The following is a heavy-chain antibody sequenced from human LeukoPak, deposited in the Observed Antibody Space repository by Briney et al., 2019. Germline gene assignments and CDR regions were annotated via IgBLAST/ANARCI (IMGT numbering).Heavy chain of an antibody. CDR2: IYTSGST. D-gene: IGHD7-27*01. V-gene: IGHV4-4*07. J-gene: IGHJ5*02. CDR1: GGSISSYY. CDR3: ARDREAVANWGYDWFDP. Sequence: ASETLSLTCTVSGGSISSYYWSWIRQPAGKGLEWIGRIYTSGSTNYNPSLKSRVTMSVDTSKNQFSLKLSSVTAADTAVYYCARDREAVANWGYDWFDPWGQGTLVTVSS.